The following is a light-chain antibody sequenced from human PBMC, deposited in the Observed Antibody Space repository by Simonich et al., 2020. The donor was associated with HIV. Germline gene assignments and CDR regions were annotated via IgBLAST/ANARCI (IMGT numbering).Light chain of an antibody. Sequence: NFMLTQPHSVSESPGKTVTISCTRSRSTIATNYVQWYQQRPGSAPTNVIYADNQRPSGVPDRFSGSIDTSSNSASLTISGLKTEDEADYYCQSYDSTNRVFGGGTKLTVL. V-gene: IGLV6-57*03. J-gene: IGLJ3*02. CDR1: RSTIATNY. CDR3: QSYDSTNRV. CDR2: ADN.